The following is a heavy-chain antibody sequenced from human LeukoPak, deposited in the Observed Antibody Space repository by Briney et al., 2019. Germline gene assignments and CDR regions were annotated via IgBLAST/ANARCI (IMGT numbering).Heavy chain of an antibody. D-gene: IGHD6-19*01. CDR1: GFSASSNY. CDR2: IYSGGTT. Sequence: GGSLRLSCAASGFSASSNYMSWVRQAPGKVLERVSVIYSGGTTYYADSAKCRFTISRDNYKNTLYLQMNSLRADDTAVYYCARILDSAWGELGYWGQGTLVTVSS. J-gene: IGHJ4*02. V-gene: IGHV3-66*01. CDR3: ARILDSAWGELGY.